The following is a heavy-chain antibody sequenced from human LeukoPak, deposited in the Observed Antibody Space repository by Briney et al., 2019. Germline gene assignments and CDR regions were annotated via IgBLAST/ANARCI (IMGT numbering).Heavy chain of an antibody. CDR2: ISYDGSNK. CDR3: ARGISSTSLRRAYFDY. J-gene: IGHJ4*02. V-gene: IGHV3-30-3*01. D-gene: IGHD2-2*01. CDR1: GFTFSSYA. Sequence: GGSLRLSCAASGFTFSSYAMHWVRQAPGKGLEWVAVISYDGSNKYYADSVKGRFTISRDNSKNTLYLQMNSLRAKDTTVYYCARGISSTSLRRAYFDYWGQGTLVTVSS.